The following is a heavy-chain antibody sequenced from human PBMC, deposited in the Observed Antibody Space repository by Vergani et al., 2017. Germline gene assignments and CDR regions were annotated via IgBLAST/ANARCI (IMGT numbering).Heavy chain of an antibody. CDR3: ARVQSYCSSTSCYYWYFDL. V-gene: IGHV3-21*01. D-gene: IGHD2-2*01. J-gene: IGHJ2*01. CDR2: ISSSSSYI. CDR1: GFTFSSYS. Sequence: EVQLVESGGGLVKPGGSLRLSCAASGFTFSSYSMSWVRQAPGKGLEWVSSISSSSSYIYYADSVKGRFTISRDNAKNSLYLQMNSLRAENTAVYYCARVQSYCSSTSCYYWYFDLWGRGTLVTVSS.